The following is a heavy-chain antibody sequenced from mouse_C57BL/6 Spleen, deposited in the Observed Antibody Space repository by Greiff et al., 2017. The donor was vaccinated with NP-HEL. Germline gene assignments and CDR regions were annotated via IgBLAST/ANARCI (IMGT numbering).Heavy chain of an antibody. J-gene: IGHJ1*03. Sequence: EVKLVESGGGLVKPGGSLKLSCAASGFTFSDYGMHWVRQAPEKGLEWVAYISSGSSTIYYADTVKGRFTISRDNAKNTLFLQMTSLRSEDTAMYYCAKNTVAPYWYFDVWGTGTTVTVSS. V-gene: IGHV5-17*01. CDR3: AKNTVAPYWYFDV. CDR2: ISSGSSTI. CDR1: GFTFSDYG. D-gene: IGHD1-1*01.